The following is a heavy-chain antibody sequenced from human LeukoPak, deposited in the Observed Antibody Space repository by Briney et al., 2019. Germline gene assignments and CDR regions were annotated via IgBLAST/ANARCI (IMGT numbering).Heavy chain of an antibody. V-gene: IGHV1-69*04. CDR2: IIPILGIA. Sequence: GASVKVSCKDSGGTFSSYSISWVRQAPGQGREWMGRIIPILGIANYAQKFYGRVTITADKSTGTAYMELSSMRSEDTAVYYCARESGFLECFHTPLSYFDYWGQGTLVTVSS. CDR3: ARESGFLECFHTPLSYFDY. CDR1: GGTFSSYS. D-gene: IGHD3-3*01. J-gene: IGHJ4*02.